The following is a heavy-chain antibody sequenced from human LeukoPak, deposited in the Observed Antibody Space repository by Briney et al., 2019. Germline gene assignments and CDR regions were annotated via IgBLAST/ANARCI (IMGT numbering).Heavy chain of an antibody. J-gene: IGHJ6*02. CDR2: IYYSGST. CDR1: GGSISSGGYY. CDR3: ARDLGGCSSTSCYTPHSGMDI. Sequence: SQTLSLTCTVSGGSISSGGYYWSWIRQHPGKGLEWIGYIYYSGSTYYNPSLKSRVTISVDTSKNQFSLKLSSVTAADTAVYYCARDLGGCSSTSCYTPHSGMDIWGQGTTVTVSS. V-gene: IGHV4-31*03. D-gene: IGHD2-2*02.